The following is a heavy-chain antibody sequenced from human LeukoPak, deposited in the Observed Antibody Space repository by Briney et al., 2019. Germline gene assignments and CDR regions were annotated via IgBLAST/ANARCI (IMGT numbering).Heavy chain of an antibody. J-gene: IGHJ1*01. CDR3: VRRLTSDTALTN. Sequence: SETLSLTCAVSGASISTYYWSWIRQPPGQGLQWIGYISYGGGAKYNPSLKSRVTISLDLSKNQFSLKLRSVTAADTAVYYCVRRLTSDTALTNWGQGTLVTVSS. V-gene: IGHV4-59*08. CDR2: ISYGGGA. D-gene: IGHD5-18*01. CDR1: GASISTYY.